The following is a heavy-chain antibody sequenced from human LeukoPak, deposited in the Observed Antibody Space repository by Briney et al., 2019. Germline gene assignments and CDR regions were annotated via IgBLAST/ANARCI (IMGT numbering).Heavy chain of an antibody. J-gene: IGHJ3*02. CDR3: ARVYGSGYDFRGAFDI. Sequence: SETLSLTCTVSGGSISSYYWSWIRQPPGKGLEWIGYIYYSGSTNYNPSLKSRVTISVDTSKNQFSLRLSSVTAADTAVYYCARVYGSGYDFRGAFDIWGQGTMVTVSS. V-gene: IGHV4-59*01. D-gene: IGHD5-12*01. CDR1: GGSISSYY. CDR2: IYYSGST.